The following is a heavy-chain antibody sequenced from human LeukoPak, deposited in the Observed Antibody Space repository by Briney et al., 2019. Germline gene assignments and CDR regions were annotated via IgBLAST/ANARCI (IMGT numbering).Heavy chain of an antibody. J-gene: IGHJ4*02. D-gene: IGHD5-18*01. V-gene: IGHV4-4*07. CDR3: ARTTPMSTIDY. CDR2: LYTSGST. CDR1: GGSISSYY. Sequence: SETLSLTCTVSGGSISSYYWSWIRQPAGKGLEWIGRLYTSGSTNYNPSLKSRVTMSVGTSKNQFSLKLSSVTAADTAVYYCARTTPMSTIDYWGQGTLVTVSS.